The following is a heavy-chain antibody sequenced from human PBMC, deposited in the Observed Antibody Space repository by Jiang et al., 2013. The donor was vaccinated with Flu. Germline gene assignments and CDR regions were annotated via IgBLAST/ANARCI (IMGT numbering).Heavy chain of an antibody. CDR2: ISAYNGNT. Sequence: GAEVKKPGASVKVSCKASGYTFTSYGISWVRQAPGQGLEWMGWISAYNGNTNYAQKLQGRVTMTTDTSTSTAYMELRSLRSDDTAVYYCARDTGSGTPWGTNWFDPWGQGTLVTVSS. CDR3: ARDTGSGTPWGTNWFDP. CDR1: GYTFTSYG. D-gene: IGHD1-26*01. J-gene: IGHJ5*02. V-gene: IGHV1-18*04.